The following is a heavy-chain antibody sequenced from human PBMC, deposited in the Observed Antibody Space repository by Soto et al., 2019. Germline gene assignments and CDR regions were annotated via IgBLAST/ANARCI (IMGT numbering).Heavy chain of an antibody. CDR2: IYHSGST. J-gene: IGHJ5*02. V-gene: IGHV4-30-4*01. D-gene: IGHD1-26*01. CDR1: GDSISSVDHY. CDR3: ARLRWETENNWFDP. Sequence: KPSETLSLTCTVSGDSISSVDHYWSWIRQPPGKGLEWMGYIYHSGSTHYNPSLNSRLTISIDTSTSRFSLNLTSVTAADTAVYFCARLRWETENNWFDPWGQGALVTVSS.